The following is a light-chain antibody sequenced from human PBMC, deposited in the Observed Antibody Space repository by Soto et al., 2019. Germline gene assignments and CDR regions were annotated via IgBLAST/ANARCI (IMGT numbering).Light chain of an antibody. Sequence: IALTQSPSSVSASVGDRVTITCRASQDIRNRLAWYQHKPGKAPNLLIYSATTLQSWVPYRFRGSGSGTYFPLTISSLQPEDFATYYCQQANILPPVFGGGTRVEI. CDR3: QQANILPPV. J-gene: IGKJ4*01. CDR2: SAT. CDR1: QDIRNR. V-gene: IGKV1-12*01.